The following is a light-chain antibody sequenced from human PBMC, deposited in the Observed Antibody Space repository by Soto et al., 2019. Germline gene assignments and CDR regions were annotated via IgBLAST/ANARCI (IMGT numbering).Light chain of an antibody. J-gene: IGKJ2*02. CDR1: RTIDST. Sequence: TQSTGSLYLSVGEKATCFCRAKRTIDSTLAWYQRKPGQAPRLLIYGASTRATGVPARFSGSGSGTDFSLTISSLQSEDFAVYYCQHHNVWPCTLGQGTKVDIK. V-gene: IGKV3-15*01. CDR2: GAS. CDR3: QHHNVWPCT.